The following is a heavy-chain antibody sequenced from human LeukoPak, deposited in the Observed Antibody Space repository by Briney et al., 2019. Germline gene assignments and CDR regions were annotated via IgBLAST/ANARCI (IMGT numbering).Heavy chain of an antibody. D-gene: IGHD3-22*01. V-gene: IGHV3-30*04. CDR2: ISYDGSNK. CDR3: VRDLLRYYETDVGRYGMDV. CDR1: GFTFSSYA. Sequence: GGSLRLSCAASGFTFSSYAMHWVRQAPGKGLEWVAVISYDGSNKYYADSVKGRFTISRDNSKNTLYLQMNSLRAEDTAVYYCVRDLLRYYETDVGRYGMDVWGQGTTVTVSS. J-gene: IGHJ6*02.